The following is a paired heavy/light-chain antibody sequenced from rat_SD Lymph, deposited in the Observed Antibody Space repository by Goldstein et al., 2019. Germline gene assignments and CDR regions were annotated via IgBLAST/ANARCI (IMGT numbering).Heavy chain of an antibody. CDR1: GFTFSDYW. V-gene: IGHV11-9*01. CDR2: IKPDGSKT. J-gene: IGHJ2*01. Sequence: EVKLVESGGGLVLPGASLKLSCIVSGFTFSDYWMRWVRQAPGKGLEFIGEIKPDGSKTNYAPSMKGRFTISRDNAKNTLYLQMSSVRSEDTATYYCALYYFDYWGQGVMVTVSS. CDR3: ALYYFDY.
Light chain of an antibody. CDR3: QQWSSNPLT. CDR2: DTS. J-gene: IGKJ5*01. CDR1: SSVSY. V-gene: IGKV4S2*01. Sequence: EIVLTQSPTTMAASPGEKVTLTCRASSSVSYMHWYQQKSGASPKLWIYDTSNRASGVPNRFSGSGSGTSYSLTISSMETEDAATYYCQQWSSNPLTFGSGTKLEIK.